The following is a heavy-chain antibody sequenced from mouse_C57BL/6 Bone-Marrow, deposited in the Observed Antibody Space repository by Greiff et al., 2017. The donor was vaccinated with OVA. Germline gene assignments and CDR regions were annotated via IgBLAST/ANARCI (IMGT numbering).Heavy chain of an antibody. V-gene: IGHV1-81*01. CDR3: ARGGYYFAN. CDR1: GYTFTSYG. D-gene: IGHD2-3*01. J-gene: IGHJ3*01. CDR2: IYPRSGNT. Sequence: VKLVESGAELARPGASVKLSCKASGYTFTSYGISWVKQRTGQGLEWIGEIYPRSGNTYYNEKFKGKATLTADKSSSTAYMELRSLTSEDSAVYFCARGGYYFANWGQGTLVTVSA.